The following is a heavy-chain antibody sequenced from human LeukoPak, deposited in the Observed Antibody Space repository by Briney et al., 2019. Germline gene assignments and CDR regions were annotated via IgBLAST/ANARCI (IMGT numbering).Heavy chain of an antibody. CDR1: GFTFSTNA. J-gene: IGHJ6*02. CDR3: ARGGHCSTTSCSNYDGMDV. CDR2: ISDSGDST. D-gene: IGHD2-2*01. Sequence: GSLRLSCAASGFTFSTNAMSWVRQAPGKELEWVSAISDSGDSTYYADSVKGRFTISRDNSKNTLFLQLNSLRAEDTAVYYCARGGHCSTTSCSNYDGMDVWGQGTTLTVSS. V-gene: IGHV3-23*01.